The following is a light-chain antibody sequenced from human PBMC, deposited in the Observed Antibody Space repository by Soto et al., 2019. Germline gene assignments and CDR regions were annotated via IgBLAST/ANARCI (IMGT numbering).Light chain of an antibody. CDR3: QQYGSSPWT. CDR2: GAS. CDR1: QSVSSSY. Sequence: EIVLTQSPGTLSLSPGERATLSCRASQSVSSSYLAWYQQIPGQAPRLLIYGASSRATGIPDMFSGSGSGTDFTLTISRLEPEDVAVYYCQQYGSSPWTFCEGTKVDIK. J-gene: IGKJ1*01. V-gene: IGKV3-20*01.